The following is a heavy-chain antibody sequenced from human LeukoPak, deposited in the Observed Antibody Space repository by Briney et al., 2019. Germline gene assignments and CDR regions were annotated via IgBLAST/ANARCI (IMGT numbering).Heavy chain of an antibody. J-gene: IGHJ4*02. CDR2: INHSGST. V-gene: IGHV4-34*01. CDR1: GGSFSGYY. D-gene: IGHD6-19*01. Sequence: KPWESLSLTCAVYGGSFSGYYWSWIRQPPGKGLEWIAEINHSGSTNYNPSLKSRVTISVDTSKNQFSLKLSSVTAADTAVYYCARARQWLVRSPFDYWGQGTLVTVSS. CDR3: ARARQWLVRSPFDY.